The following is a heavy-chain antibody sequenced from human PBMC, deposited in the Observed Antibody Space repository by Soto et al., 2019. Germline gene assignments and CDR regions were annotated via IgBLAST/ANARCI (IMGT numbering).Heavy chain of an antibody. Sequence: SETLSLTCTVSGGSISSGGYYWSWIRQHPGKGLEWIGYIYYSGSTYYNPSLKSRVTISVDTSKNQFSLKLSSVTAADTAVYYCARAATYCTNGVCYIAKNWFDPRGQGTLVTVSS. D-gene: IGHD2-8*01. V-gene: IGHV4-31*03. CDR3: ARAATYCTNGVCYIAKNWFDP. J-gene: IGHJ5*02. CDR2: IYYSGST. CDR1: GGSISSGGYY.